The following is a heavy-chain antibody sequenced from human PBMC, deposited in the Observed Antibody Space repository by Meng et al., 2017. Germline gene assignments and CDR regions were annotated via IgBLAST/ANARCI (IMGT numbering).Heavy chain of an antibody. D-gene: IGHD2-15*01. CDR3: ARWSIYCSGGSCYSFDY. J-gene: IGHJ4*02. CDR1: GGSISSSNW. V-gene: IGHV4-4*02. Sequence: QGDLRRSGPGLVTPSGTLPLTCAVSGGSISSSNWWSWVRQPPGKGLEWIGEIYHSGSTNYNPSLKSRVTISVAKSKNQFSLKLSSVTAADTAVYYCARWSIYCSGGSCYSFDYWGQGTLVTVSS. CDR2: IYHSGST.